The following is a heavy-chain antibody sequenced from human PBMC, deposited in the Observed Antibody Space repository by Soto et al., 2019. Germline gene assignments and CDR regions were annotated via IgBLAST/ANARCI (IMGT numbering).Heavy chain of an antibody. D-gene: IGHD1-1*01. Sequence: QVHLVQSGAEVRKPGASVKVSCKTSGYTFTKFDVNWVRQAAGQGLEWMGWMSPNSENKGYAQKFQGRVSMTRDTSITTAYMELSSLTSEDTAVYYCVRGFDDSWNTGGYNWFDFWGQGTLVTVSS. CDR2: MSPNSENK. CDR1: GYTFTKFD. CDR3: VRGFDDSWNTGGYNWFDF. V-gene: IGHV1-8*01. J-gene: IGHJ5*01.